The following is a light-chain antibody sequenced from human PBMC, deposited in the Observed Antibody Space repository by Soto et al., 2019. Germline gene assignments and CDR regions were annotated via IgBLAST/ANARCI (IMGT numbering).Light chain of an antibody. CDR3: QSYDSSNQGV. J-gene: IGLJ1*01. Sequence: NFMLTQPNSVSESPGKTVTISCTGSSGSIASNYVQWYQQRPGSAPTTVIYEDNQRPSGVPDRFSGSIDSSSNSASLTISGLKTEDEADYYCQSYDSSNQGVFGTGTKLTVL. CDR1: SGSIASNY. V-gene: IGLV6-57*02. CDR2: EDN.